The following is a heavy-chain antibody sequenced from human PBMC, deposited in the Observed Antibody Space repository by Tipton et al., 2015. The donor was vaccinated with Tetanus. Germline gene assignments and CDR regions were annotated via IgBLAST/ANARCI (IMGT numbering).Heavy chain of an antibody. V-gene: IGHV4-61*08. CDR1: GASLRSGDYN. J-gene: IGHJ5*02. D-gene: IGHD5-18*01. CDR2: ISDSGLS. CDR3: ASHHQYDIHGYLIPFDP. Sequence: TLSLTCSVSGASLRSGDYNWSWIRQPPGKGLEWLAYISDSGLSNSNYFLKSRITISRDTSRNQFSLKLTSVTAADTAVYYCASHHQYDIHGYLIPFDPWGQGTVVTVSS.